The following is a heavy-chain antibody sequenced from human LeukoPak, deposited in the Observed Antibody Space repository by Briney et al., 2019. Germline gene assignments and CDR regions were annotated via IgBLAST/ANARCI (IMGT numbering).Heavy chain of an antibody. CDR1: GGTFSSYA. D-gene: IGHD2-15*01. J-gene: IGHJ4*02. V-gene: IGHV1-69*05. Sequence: ASVKVSCKASGGTFSSYAISWVRQAPGQGLEWMGRIIPIFSTANYAQKFQGRVTITTDESTSTAYMELSSLRSEDTAVYYCASYCSGGSCYHTDYWGQGTLVTVSS. CDR3: ASYCSGGSCYHTDY. CDR2: IIPIFSTA.